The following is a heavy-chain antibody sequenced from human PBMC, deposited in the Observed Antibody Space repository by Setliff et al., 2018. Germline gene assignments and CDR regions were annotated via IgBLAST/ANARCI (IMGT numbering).Heavy chain of an antibody. CDR1: GFTFSSYE. V-gene: IGHV3-48*03. CDR3: ARDVRYYDSSGYYYSDY. J-gene: IGHJ4*02. CDR2: ISSSGSTI. D-gene: IGHD3-22*01. Sequence: GGSLRLSCAASGFTFSSYEMNWVRQAPGKEVEWVSYISSSGSTIYYADSVKGRFTISRDNAKNSLYLQMNSLIAEDTAVYYCARDVRYYDSSGYYYSDYWGQGTLVTVSS.